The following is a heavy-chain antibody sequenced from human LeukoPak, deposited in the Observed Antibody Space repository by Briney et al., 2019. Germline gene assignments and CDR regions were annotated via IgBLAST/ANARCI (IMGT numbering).Heavy chain of an antibody. V-gene: IGHV1-24*01. Sequence: ASVTVSCKVSGYALSESSIHWVRQTPGEGFEWMGGFDPEYVETTYAQKFRGRVTMTEDTSTDTAYMELINLRSEDTAVYYCARAACVGSSSCPHAFDIWGQGTMVTVSS. CDR3: ARAACVGSSSCPHAFDI. J-gene: IGHJ3*02. D-gene: IGHD6-13*01. CDR1: GYALSESS. CDR2: FDPEYVET.